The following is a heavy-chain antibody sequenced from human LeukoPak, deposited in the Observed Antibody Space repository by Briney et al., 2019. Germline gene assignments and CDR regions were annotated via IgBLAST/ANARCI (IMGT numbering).Heavy chain of an antibody. D-gene: IGHD3-10*01. CDR2: ISYAGST. Sequence: SETLSLTCSVSGGSISSYYWTWIRQPPGKGLEWIGYISYAGSTNYNPSLNSRVTISVDTSKNQFSLKLSSVTAADTAVYYCARGYGSGSYYVYWGQGTLVTVSS. J-gene: IGHJ4*02. CDR1: GGSISSYY. CDR3: ARGYGSGSYYVY. V-gene: IGHV4-59*12.